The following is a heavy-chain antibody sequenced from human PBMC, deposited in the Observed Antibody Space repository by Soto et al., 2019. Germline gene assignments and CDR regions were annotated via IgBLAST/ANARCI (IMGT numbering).Heavy chain of an antibody. D-gene: IGHD6-13*01. CDR1: GLSLSTYS. J-gene: IGHJ4*02. CDR2: ISSSSNNI. CDR3: ARDLTTATGAFDY. V-gene: IGHV3-21*01. Sequence: EVQLVESGGGLVKAGGSMRLSCAASGLSLSTYSMNWVRQAPGKGLEWVSSISSSSNNIYYADSVKGRFTISRDNAKNSLFLQVNSLRDEDTAVYFCARDLTTATGAFDYWGQGTLVTVSS.